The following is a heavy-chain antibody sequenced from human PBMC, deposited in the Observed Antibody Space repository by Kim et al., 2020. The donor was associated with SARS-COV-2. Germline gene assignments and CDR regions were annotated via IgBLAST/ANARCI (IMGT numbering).Heavy chain of an antibody. D-gene: IGHD6-13*01. V-gene: IGHV3-48*03. Sequence: DSVKGQFTMSRDKAKNSLYLQMNSLRAEDTAVYYCARVSSSWTYYYYMDVWGKGTTVTVSS. CDR3: ARVSSSWTYYYYMDV. J-gene: IGHJ6*03.